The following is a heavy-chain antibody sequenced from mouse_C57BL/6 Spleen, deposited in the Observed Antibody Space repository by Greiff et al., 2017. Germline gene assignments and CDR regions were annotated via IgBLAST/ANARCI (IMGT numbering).Heavy chain of an antibody. D-gene: IGHD2-3*01. J-gene: IGHJ3*01. CDR2: INPNNGGT. Sequence: VQLQQSGPELVKPGASVKISCKASGYTFTDYYMNWVKQSHGKSLEWIGDINPNNGGTSYNQTFKGKATLTVDKSSSTAYMELLSLTSEDAAVYYCAGSEGDYDARWFAYWGQGTLVTVSA. CDR3: AGSEGDYDARWFAY. V-gene: IGHV1-26*01. CDR1: GYTFTDYY.